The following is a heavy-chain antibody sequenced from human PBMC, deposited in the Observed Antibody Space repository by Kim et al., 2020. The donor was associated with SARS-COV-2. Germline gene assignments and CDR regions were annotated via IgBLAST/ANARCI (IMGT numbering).Heavy chain of an antibody. CDR3: TRTNGDIVVVTAIQGGYFDY. D-gene: IGHD2-21*02. CDR1: GFTFSGSA. V-gene: IGHV3-73*01. J-gene: IGHJ4*02. Sequence: GGSLRLSCAASGFTFSGSAMHWVRQASGKGLEWVGRIRSKANSYATAYAASVKGRFTISRDDSKNTAYLQMNSLKTEDTAVYYCTRTNGDIVVVTAIQGGYFDYWGQGTLVTVSS. CDR2: IRSKANSYAT.